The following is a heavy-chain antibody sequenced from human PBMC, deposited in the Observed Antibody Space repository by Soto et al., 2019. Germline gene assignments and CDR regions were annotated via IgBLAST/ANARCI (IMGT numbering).Heavy chain of an antibody. D-gene: IGHD5-18*01. CDR1: GGSISSSSYY. CDR2: IYYSGST. Sequence: SETLSLTCTVSGGSISSSSYYWGWIRQPPGKGLEWIGSIYYSGSTYYNPSLKSRVTISVDTSKNQFSLKLSSVTAADTAVYYCARHTTAGDTANPQYYYYYGMDVWGQGTTVTVSS. V-gene: IGHV4-39*01. J-gene: IGHJ6*02. CDR3: ARHTTAGDTANPQYYYYYGMDV.